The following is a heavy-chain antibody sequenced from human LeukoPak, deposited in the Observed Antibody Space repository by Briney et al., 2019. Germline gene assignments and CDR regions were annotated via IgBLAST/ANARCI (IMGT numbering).Heavy chain of an antibody. CDR2: IKQDGSEK. CDR1: GFTFSSYG. V-gene: IGHV3-7*04. CDR3: ARGSIAAAGTGDY. J-gene: IGHJ4*02. D-gene: IGHD6-13*01. Sequence: PGRSLRLSCAASGFTFSSYGMHWVRQAPGKGLEWVANIKQDGSEKYYVDSVKGRFTISRDNAKNSLYLQMNSLRAEDTAIYYCARGSIAAAGTGDYWGQGTLVTVSS.